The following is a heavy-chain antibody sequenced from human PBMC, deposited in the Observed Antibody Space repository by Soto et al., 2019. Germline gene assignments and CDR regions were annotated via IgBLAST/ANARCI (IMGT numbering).Heavy chain of an antibody. Sequence: PSDTLALSCAVSGDSIGGAGHSWSCIPPPPGRDMDWIVYIYESGTILYNPCLKTRLAFSLNGSDKLFSLTLNSVTAADTAVYYCARAHFYSGSGNYHNLMFDPWGQGTQVTVSS. CDR2: IYESGTI. CDR1: GDSIGGAGHS. J-gene: IGHJ5*02. CDR3: ARAHFYSGSGNYHNLMFDP. V-gene: IGHV4-30-2*01. D-gene: IGHD3-10*01.